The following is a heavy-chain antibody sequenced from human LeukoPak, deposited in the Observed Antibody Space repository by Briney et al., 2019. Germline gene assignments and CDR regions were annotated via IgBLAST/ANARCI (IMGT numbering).Heavy chain of an antibody. CDR2: IYSGGST. CDR1: GFTFSSYW. CDR3: ARLVVVTRPQLYYFDY. D-gene: IGHD3-22*01. Sequence: GGSLRLSCAASGFTFSSYWMSWVRQAPGKGLEWVSVIYSGGSTYYADSVKGRFTISRDNSKNTLYLQMNSLRAEDTAVYYCARLVVVTRPQLYYFDYWGQGTLVTVSS. V-gene: IGHV3-66*04. J-gene: IGHJ4*02.